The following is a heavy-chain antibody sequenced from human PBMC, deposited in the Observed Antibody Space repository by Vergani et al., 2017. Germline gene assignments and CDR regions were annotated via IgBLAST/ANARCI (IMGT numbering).Heavy chain of an antibody. CDR2: IYHSGST. V-gene: IGHV4-38-2*01. CDR3: ARARGRYCSSTSCSSNWFDP. J-gene: IGHJ5*02. Sequence: QLQLQESGPGLVKPSETLSLTCAVSGYSISSGYYWGWIRQPPGKGLEWIGSIYHSGSTYYNPSLKSRVTISVDTSKNQFSLKLSSVTAADTAVYYCARARGRYCSSTSCSSNWFDPWGQGTLVTVSS. CDR1: GYSISSGYY. D-gene: IGHD2-2*01.